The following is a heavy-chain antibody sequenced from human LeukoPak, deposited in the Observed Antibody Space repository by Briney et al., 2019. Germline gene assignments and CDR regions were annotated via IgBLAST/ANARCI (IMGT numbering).Heavy chain of an antibody. CDR1: GYSISSGYY. CDR2: IYHSGST. CDR3: ARIPQREADNY. D-gene: IGHD1-1*01. Sequence: SETLSLTCTVSGYSISSGYYWGWIRQPPGKGLEWIGSIYHSGSTYYNPSLKSRVTISVDTSKNQFSLKLSSVTAADTAVYYCARIPQREADNYWGQGTLVTVSS. J-gene: IGHJ4*02. V-gene: IGHV4-38-2*02.